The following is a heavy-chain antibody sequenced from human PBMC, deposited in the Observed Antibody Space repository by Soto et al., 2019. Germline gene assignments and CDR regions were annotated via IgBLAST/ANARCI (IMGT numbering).Heavy chain of an antibody. CDR1: GYTFTSYG. CDR3: AMGKDQWLDFFGLGYYGKDV. Sequence: ASVKVSCKASGYTFTSYGISWVRQAPGQGLEWMGWISAYNGNTNYAQKLQGRVTMTTDTSTSTAYMELRSLRSDDTAVYYCAMGKDQWLDFFGLGYYGKDVWGQGTTVTVCS. J-gene: IGHJ6*02. CDR2: ISAYNGNT. D-gene: IGHD6-19*01. V-gene: IGHV1-18*01.